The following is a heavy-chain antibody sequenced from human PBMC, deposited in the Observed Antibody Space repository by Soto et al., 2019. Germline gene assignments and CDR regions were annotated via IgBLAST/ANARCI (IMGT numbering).Heavy chain of an antibody. CDR3: ARHALQLWLRDFDY. J-gene: IGHJ4*02. D-gene: IGHD5-18*01. V-gene: IGHV4-39*01. CDR1: GGSISSSSYY. CDR2: IYYSGST. Sequence: SETLSLTCTVSGGSISSSSYYWGWIRRPPGKGLEWIGSIYYSGSTYYNPSLKSRVTISVDTSKNQSSLKLSSGTAADTAFFFCARHALQLWLRDFDYLGQGTLVTVSS.